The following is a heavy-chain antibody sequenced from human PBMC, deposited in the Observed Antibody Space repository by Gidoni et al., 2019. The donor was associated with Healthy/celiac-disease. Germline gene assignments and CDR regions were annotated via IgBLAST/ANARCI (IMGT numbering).Heavy chain of an antibody. D-gene: IGHD4-17*01. Sequence: QVQLVESGGGLVKPGGSLRLACAASGFTFSDYYMSWIRQAPGKGREWVSYISSSSSYTNYADSVKGRFTISRDNAKNSLYLQMNSLRAEDTAVYYCAGYGDYAGWYGMDVWGQGTTVTVSS. CDR1: GFTFSDYY. CDR2: ISSSSSYT. J-gene: IGHJ6*02. V-gene: IGHV3-11*05. CDR3: AGYGDYAGWYGMDV.